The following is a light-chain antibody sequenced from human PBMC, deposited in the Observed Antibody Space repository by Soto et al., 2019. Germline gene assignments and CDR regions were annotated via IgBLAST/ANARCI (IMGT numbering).Light chain of an antibody. V-gene: IGKV1-5*01. CDR2: DAS. CDR3: QQFHSFSRT. CDR1: QSSSTR. J-gene: IGKJ1*01. Sequence: IPLTHYHFTLSPSSFDRIVIXGVASQSSSTRLAWYQQKSGKAPHLLICDASTLDSGVPSRFSGSGSGTEFTLTISSLQPEDFATYYCQQFHSFSRTFGQGTKVDIK.